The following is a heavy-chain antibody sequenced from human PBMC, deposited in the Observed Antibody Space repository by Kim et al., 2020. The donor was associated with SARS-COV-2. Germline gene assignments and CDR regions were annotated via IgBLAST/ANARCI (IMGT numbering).Heavy chain of an antibody. Sequence: SVKVSCKASGGTFSSYAISWVRQAPGQGLEWMGRIIPILGIANYAQKFQGRVTITADKSTSTAYMELSSLRSEDTAVYYCAREIRVGNLNYFDYWGQGTLVTVSS. D-gene: IGHD1-26*01. V-gene: IGHV1-69*04. CDR2: IIPILGIA. CDR1: GGTFSSYA. J-gene: IGHJ4*02. CDR3: AREIRVGNLNYFDY.